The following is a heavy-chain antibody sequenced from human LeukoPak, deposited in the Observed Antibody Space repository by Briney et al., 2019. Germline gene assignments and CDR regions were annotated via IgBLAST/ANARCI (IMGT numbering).Heavy chain of an antibody. CDR1: GFTFSSNY. Sequence: PGGSLRLSCAASGFTFSSNYMSWVRQAPGKGLEWVSVIYRGGSTHYAGSVEGRFTISRDKSKNTVYLQLNSLRAEDTAVYYCARSPDYGDPYWYFDLWGRGTLVTVSS. D-gene: IGHD4-17*01. CDR3: ARSPDYGDPYWYFDL. CDR2: IYRGGST. V-gene: IGHV3-53*01. J-gene: IGHJ2*01.